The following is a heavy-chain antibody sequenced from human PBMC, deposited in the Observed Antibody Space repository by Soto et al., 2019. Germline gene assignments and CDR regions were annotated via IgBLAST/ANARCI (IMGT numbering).Heavy chain of an antibody. CDR3: ARDKGYYDILTGYPRGHQGYFDY. J-gene: IGHJ4*02. Sequence: ASVKVSCKASGYTFTSYGISWVRQAPGQGLEWMGWISAYNGNTNYAQKLQGRVTMTTDTSTSTAYMELRSLRSDDTAVYYCARDKGYYDILTGYPRGHQGYFDYWGQGTLVTVYS. D-gene: IGHD3-9*01. CDR1: GYTFTSYG. CDR2: ISAYNGNT. V-gene: IGHV1-18*04.